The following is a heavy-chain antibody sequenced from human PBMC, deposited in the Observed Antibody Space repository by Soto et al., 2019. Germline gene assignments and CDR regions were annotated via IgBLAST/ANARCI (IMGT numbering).Heavy chain of an antibody. V-gene: IGHV3-33*01. CDR3: ARSNLKDDYGDYPRDY. CDR2: IWFDGSYK. Sequence: TGGSLRLSCAASGFTFSRYGMHWVRQAPGKGLEWVAVIWFDGSYKFYADSVKGRFTISRDNSKNTVYLQMNNLRAEDTALYYCARSNLKDDYGDYPRDYWGQGTLVTVSS. D-gene: IGHD4-17*01. CDR1: GFTFSRYG. J-gene: IGHJ4*02.